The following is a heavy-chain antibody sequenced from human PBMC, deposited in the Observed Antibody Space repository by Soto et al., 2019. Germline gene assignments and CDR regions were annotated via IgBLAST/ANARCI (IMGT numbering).Heavy chain of an antibody. D-gene: IGHD3-10*01. CDR2: ISGSGGST. CDR1: GFTFSSYA. J-gene: IGHJ5*02. CDR3: AKDRGVITMVRGVIGNWFDP. V-gene: IGHV3-23*01. Sequence: EVQLLESGGGLVQPGGSLRLSCAASGFTFSSYAMSWVRQAPGKGLEWVSAISGSGGSTYYADSVKGRFTISRDNPKNTLYLQMNSLRAEDTAVYYCAKDRGVITMVRGVIGNWFDPWGQGTLVTVSS.